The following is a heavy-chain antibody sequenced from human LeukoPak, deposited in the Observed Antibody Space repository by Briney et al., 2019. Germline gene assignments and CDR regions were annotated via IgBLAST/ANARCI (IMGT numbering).Heavy chain of an antibody. Sequence: SGTLSLTCTVSGGSISSGSYYWSWIRQPAGKGLEWIGRIYTSGSTNYNPSLKSRVTISVDTSKNQFSLKLSSVTAADTAVYYCARGGGGYDFWSGYYPEDYWGQGTLVTVSS. CDR3: ARGGGGYDFWSGYYPEDY. CDR1: GGSISSGSYY. V-gene: IGHV4-61*02. CDR2: IYTSGST. D-gene: IGHD3-3*01. J-gene: IGHJ4*02.